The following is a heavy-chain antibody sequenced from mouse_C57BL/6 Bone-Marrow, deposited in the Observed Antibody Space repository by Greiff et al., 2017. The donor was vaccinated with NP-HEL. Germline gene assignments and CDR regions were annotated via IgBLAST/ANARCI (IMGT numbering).Heavy chain of an antibody. D-gene: IGHD4-1*01. CDR1: GYTFTSYW. Sequence: QVQLQQPGAELVKPGASVKMSCKASGYTFTSYWITWVKQRPGQGLEWLGMIHPNGGSTNYNEKFKSKATLTVDKSSSTAYMQLSSLTSEDSAVYYCVTGTCFDYWGQGTTLTVSS. CDR3: VTGTCFDY. CDR2: IHPNGGST. J-gene: IGHJ2*01. V-gene: IGHV1-64*01.